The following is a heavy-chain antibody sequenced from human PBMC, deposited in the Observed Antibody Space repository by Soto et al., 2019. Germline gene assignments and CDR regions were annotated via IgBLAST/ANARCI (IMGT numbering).Heavy chain of an antibody. CDR3: ASQVMENWNYYYYGMDV. J-gene: IGHJ6*02. Sequence: GGSLRLSCAASGFTFSSYWMHWVRQAPGKGLVWVSRINSDGSSTNYADSVKGRFTISRDNAKNTLYLQMNSLRGEDTAVYYCASQVMENWNYYYYGMDVWGQGTTVTVSS. V-gene: IGHV3-74*01. CDR1: GFTFSSYW. CDR2: INSDGSST. D-gene: IGHD1-1*01.